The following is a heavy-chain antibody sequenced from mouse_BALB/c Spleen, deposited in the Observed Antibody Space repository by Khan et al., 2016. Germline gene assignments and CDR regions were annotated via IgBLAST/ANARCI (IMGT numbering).Heavy chain of an antibody. J-gene: IGHJ4*01. CDR2: ISYSGST. V-gene: IGHV3-8*02. D-gene: IGHD1-1*01. CDR1: GDSITSGY. CDR3: ARYDGSSYVRAMDY. Sequence: EVQLQESGPSLVKPSQTLSLTCSVTGDSITSGYWNWIRKFPGNKLEYMGYISYSGSTYYNPSLKSRISITRDTSKNQYYLQLNSVTTEDTATYYCARYDGSSYVRAMDYWGQGTSGTVSS.